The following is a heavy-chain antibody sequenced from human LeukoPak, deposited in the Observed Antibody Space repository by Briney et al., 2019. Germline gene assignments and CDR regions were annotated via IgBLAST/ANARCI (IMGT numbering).Heavy chain of an antibody. J-gene: IGHJ6*02. CDR2: IYYSGST. Sequence: ETLSLTCTVSGGSISSYYWSWIRQPPGKGLEWIGYIYYSGSTNYNPALKSRVTISVDTSKNQFSLKLSSVTAADTAVYYCTRVVVVPAAYGVGVYYYGMDVWGQGTTVTVSS. D-gene: IGHD2-2*01. CDR3: TRVVVVPAAYGVGVYYYGMDV. V-gene: IGHV4-59*01. CDR1: GGSISSYY.